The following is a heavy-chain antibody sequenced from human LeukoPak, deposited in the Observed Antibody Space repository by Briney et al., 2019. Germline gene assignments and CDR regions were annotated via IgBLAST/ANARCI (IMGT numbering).Heavy chain of an antibody. J-gene: IGHJ4*02. V-gene: IGHV3-74*01. Sequence: TGGSLRLSCAASGFTFSSYWMHWVRQAPGKGLVWVSRINTDGSSTSYADSVKGRFTISRDNAKNTLYLQMNSLRTEDTAVYYCAREYSSSPGDYWGQGTLVTVSS. CDR2: INTDGSST. D-gene: IGHD6-6*01. CDR3: AREYSSSPGDY. CDR1: GFTFSSYW.